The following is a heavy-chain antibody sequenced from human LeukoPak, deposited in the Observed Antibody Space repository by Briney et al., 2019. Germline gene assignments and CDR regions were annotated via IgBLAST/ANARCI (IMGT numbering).Heavy chain of an antibody. V-gene: IGHV4-39*01. Sequence: SETLSLTCTVSGGSISSSSYYWGWIRQPPGKGLGWIGSIYYSGSTYYNPSLKSRVTISVDTSKNQFSLKLSSVTAADTAVYYCARQGRYYYGSGSYYGYWGQGTLVTVSS. CDR1: GGSISSSSYY. J-gene: IGHJ4*02. CDR2: IYYSGST. D-gene: IGHD3-10*01. CDR3: ARQGRYYYGSGSYYGY.